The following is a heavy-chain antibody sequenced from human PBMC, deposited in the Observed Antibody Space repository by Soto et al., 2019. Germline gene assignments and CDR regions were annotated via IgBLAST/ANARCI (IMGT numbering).Heavy chain of an antibody. Sequence: QVQLVESGGGLVEPGGSLRLSCAASGFRFSDHYMTWIRQAPGKGLEWVSKISGGGTTMYYADSVKGRCTVSRDNAKNSLYLQMNSLRAEDTAVYYCAGDPFYYASGFWGRGTLVTVSS. D-gene: IGHD3-10*01. CDR3: AGDPFYYASGF. CDR1: GFRFSDHY. J-gene: IGHJ4*02. V-gene: IGHV3-11*01. CDR2: ISGGGTTM.